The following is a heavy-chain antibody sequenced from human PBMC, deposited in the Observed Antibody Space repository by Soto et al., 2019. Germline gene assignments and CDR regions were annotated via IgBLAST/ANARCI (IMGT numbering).Heavy chain of an antibody. J-gene: IGHJ5*02. CDR2: IYYSGST. CDR3: ARDGIVVVPAAPPGWSGWFDP. D-gene: IGHD2-2*01. Sequence: TLSLTCTLSGGSISSGGYYWSWIRQHPGKGLEWIGYIYYSGSTYYNPSLKSRVTISVDTSKNQFSLKLSSVNAADTAVYYCARDGIVVVPAAPPGWSGWFDPWGQGTPVTVYS. V-gene: IGHV4-31*03. CDR1: GGSISSGGYY.